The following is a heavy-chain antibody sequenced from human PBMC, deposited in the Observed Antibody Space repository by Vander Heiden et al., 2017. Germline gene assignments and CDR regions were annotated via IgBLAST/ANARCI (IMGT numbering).Heavy chain of an antibody. D-gene: IGHD6-19*01. CDR3: ARDIADSSGFGYYYYGMDV. V-gene: IGHV3-7*01. Sequence: LQLVESGGFFFQPGASLLISCAASESTFGSSWMGWGRQAPGKGLEWVANKKQDGSEKYYVDSVKGRFTISRDNAKNSLYLQMNSLRAEDTAVYYWARDIADSSGFGYYYYGMDVWGQGTTVTVSS. J-gene: IGHJ6*02. CDR1: ESTFGSSW. CDR2: KKQDGSEK.